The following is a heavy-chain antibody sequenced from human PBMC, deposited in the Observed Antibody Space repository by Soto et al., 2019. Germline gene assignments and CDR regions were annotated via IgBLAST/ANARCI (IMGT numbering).Heavy chain of an antibody. V-gene: IGHV3-53*01. CDR2: IYSGGST. D-gene: IGHD6-13*01. CDR3: ARDPPGIAASGGGG. Sequence: EVQLVESGGGLIQPGGSLRLSCAASGFTVSNNYMRWVRQAPGKGLEWFSLIYSGGSTHYADSVKGRFTISRDNSKNTLYLQMNSLRVEDTAVYYCARDPPGIAASGGGGWGQGTLVTVSS. CDR1: GFTVSNNY. J-gene: IGHJ4*02.